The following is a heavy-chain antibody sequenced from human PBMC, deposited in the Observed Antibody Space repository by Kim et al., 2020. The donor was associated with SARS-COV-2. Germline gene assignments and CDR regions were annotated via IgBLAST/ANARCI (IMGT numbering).Heavy chain of an antibody. CDR3: ARRDLYGSGTRVGNYFDY. D-gene: IGHD3-10*01. V-gene: IGHV4-31*02. Sequence: KSRVTISVDTSKNQFSLKLSSVTAADTAVYYCARRDLYGSGTRVGNYFDYWGQGTLVTVSS. J-gene: IGHJ4*02.